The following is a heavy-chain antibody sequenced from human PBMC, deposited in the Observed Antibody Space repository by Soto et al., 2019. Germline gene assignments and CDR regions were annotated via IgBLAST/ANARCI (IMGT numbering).Heavy chain of an antibody. J-gene: IGHJ1*01. D-gene: IGHD3-16*01. CDR2: IFYSGIT. CDR1: GDSISTYY. CDR3: ARAPEIRGWGGGYFQH. Sequence: QVQLQESGPGLVKPSETLSLTCTVSGDSISTYYWSWIRQPPGKGLEWIGYIFYSGITNYNPSLKSRVTISVDTSKNQFSLELSSVTAGDTAVYYCARAPEIRGWGGGYFQHWGQGTLVTVSS. V-gene: IGHV4-59*01.